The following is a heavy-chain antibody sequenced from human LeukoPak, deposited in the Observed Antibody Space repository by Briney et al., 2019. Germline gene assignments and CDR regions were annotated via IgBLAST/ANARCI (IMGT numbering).Heavy chain of an antibody. CDR2: INPNSGGT. CDR1: GNTFTGYY. CDR3: ARGYVEVPVAMQYYYMDV. Sequence: GASVKVSCKASGNTFTGYYMHWVRQAPGQGLEWMGWINPNSGGTDYAQKFQGRVTMTRDTSITTAYMELSRLRSDDTAVYYCARGYVEVPVAMQYYYMDVWGKGTTVTVSS. D-gene: IGHD2-2*01. V-gene: IGHV1-2*02. J-gene: IGHJ6*03.